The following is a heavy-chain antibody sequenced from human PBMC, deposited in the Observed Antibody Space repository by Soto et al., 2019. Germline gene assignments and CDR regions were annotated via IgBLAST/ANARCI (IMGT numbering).Heavy chain of an antibody. Sequence: GGSLRLSCAASGFTFSSYGMHWVRQAPGKGLEWVAVIWYDGSNKYYADSVKGRFTISRDNSKNTLYLQMNSLRAEDTAVYYCAREIYSNYDILTGYGYWGQGTLVTVSS. CDR1: GFTFSSYG. V-gene: IGHV3-33*01. D-gene: IGHD3-9*01. J-gene: IGHJ4*02. CDR2: IWYDGSNK. CDR3: AREIYSNYDILTGYGY.